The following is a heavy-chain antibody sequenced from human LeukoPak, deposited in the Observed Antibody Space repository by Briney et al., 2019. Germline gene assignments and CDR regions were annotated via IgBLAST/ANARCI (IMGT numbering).Heavy chain of an antibody. D-gene: IGHD3-22*01. CDR1: GYTFTSYG. CDR2: ISAYNGDT. Sequence: VKVSCKASGYTFTSYGISWVRQAPGQGLEWMGWISAYNGDTNYAQKLQGRVTMTTDTSTSTAYMELRSLRSDDTAVYYCARDLSDSSGRRFDYWGQGTLVTVSS. CDR3: ARDLSDSSGRRFDY. V-gene: IGHV1-18*01. J-gene: IGHJ4*02.